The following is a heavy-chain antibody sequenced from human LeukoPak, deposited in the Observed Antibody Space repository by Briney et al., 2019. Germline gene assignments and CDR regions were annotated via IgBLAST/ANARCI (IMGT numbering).Heavy chain of an antibody. CDR3: ARDGNYYDSSGYGDDI. V-gene: IGHV3-23*01. Sequence: PGGSLRLSCAASGFIFSNYAMSWVRQAPGKGPEWVSGISGGGGGTYYADSVKGRFSISRANSKNTLYLQMKSLRVDDTAVYYCARDGNYYDSSGYGDDIWGQGTMVTVSS. J-gene: IGHJ3*02. CDR2: ISGGGGGT. CDR1: GFIFSNYA. D-gene: IGHD3-22*01.